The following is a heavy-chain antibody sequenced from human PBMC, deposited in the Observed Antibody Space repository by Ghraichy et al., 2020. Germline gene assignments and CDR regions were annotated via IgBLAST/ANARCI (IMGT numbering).Heavy chain of an antibody. CDR1: GFTFSSYA. V-gene: IGHV3-23*01. J-gene: IGHJ3*02. D-gene: IGHD6-19*01. CDR2: ISGSGGNS. CDR3: AKDRGSGWNQALDI. Sequence: GESLNISCAASGFTFSSYAMTWVRQAPGKGLEWVLSISGSGGNSYYADSVKGRFTISSDNSKNTLYLQMHSLRAEDTALYYCAKDRGSGWNQALDIWGQGTMVTVSS.